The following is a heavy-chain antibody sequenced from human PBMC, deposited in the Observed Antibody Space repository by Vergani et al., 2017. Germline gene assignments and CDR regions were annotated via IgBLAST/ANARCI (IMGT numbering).Heavy chain of an antibody. J-gene: IGHJ5*02. Sequence: QLVQSGAEVKKPGTSVKVSCKASGFTFTSSAMQWVRQARGQRLEWIGWIVVGSGNTNYAQKFQERVTITRDMSTSTAYMELSSLRAEDTAVYYCAKDSSSGFDWFSGGWFDPWGQGTLVTVSS. CDR1: GFTFTSSA. D-gene: IGHD3-9*01. V-gene: IGHV1-58*02. CDR3: AKDSSSGFDWFSGGWFDP. CDR2: IVVGSGNT.